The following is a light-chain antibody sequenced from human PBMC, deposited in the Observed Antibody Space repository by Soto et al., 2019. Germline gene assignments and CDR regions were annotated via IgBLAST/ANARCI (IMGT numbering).Light chain of an antibody. V-gene: IGKV1-39*01. CDR3: QQYDNLPT. CDR1: QSISSY. J-gene: IGKJ5*01. CDR2: AAS. Sequence: DIQMTQSPSSLSASVGDRVTITCRASQSISSYLNWYQQKPGKAPKLLIYAASSLQSGVPSRFSGSGSGTDFTLTISSLQPEDIATYYCQQYDNLPTFGQGTRLEIK.